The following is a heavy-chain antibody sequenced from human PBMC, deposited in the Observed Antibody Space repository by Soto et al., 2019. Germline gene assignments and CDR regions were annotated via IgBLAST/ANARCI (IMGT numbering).Heavy chain of an antibody. J-gene: IGHJ4*02. Sequence: ASVKVYCKAAGYTFTIYYMHWGRQAPGQGLEWMGIINPSGETIYAQKFQGRVTMTEDTSTDTAYMELSSLRSEDTAVYYCAADSSGYEYYFDYWGQGTLVTVSS. D-gene: IGHD3-22*01. CDR1: GYTFTIYY. V-gene: IGHV1-46*01. CDR2: INPSGET. CDR3: AADSSGYEYYFDY.